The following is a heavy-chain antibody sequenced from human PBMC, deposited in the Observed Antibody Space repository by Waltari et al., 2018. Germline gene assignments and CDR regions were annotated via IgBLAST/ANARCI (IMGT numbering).Heavy chain of an antibody. D-gene: IGHD2-8*02. J-gene: IGHJ6*02. CDR2: ISSSSSYI. V-gene: IGHV3-21*01. CDR3: ARDRTGGGYYYYYGMDV. Sequence: EVQLVESGGGLVKSGGSLRLSCAASGFTFSSYSMNWVRQAPGKGLEWVSSISSSSSYIYYADSVKGRFTISRDNAKNSLYLQMNSLRAEDTAVYYCARDRTGGGYYYYYGMDVWGQGTTVTVSS. CDR1: GFTFSSYS.